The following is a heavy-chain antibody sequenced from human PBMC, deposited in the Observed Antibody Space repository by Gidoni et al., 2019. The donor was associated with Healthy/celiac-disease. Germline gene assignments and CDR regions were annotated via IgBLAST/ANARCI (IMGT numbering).Heavy chain of an antibody. CDR3: ARLGYSGSYYHWFDP. CDR2: INWNGGST. CDR1: GFTLDDFG. V-gene: IGHV3-20*01. J-gene: IGHJ5*02. Sequence: EVQLVESGGGVVRPGGSLRLSCAASGFTLDDFGMSWVRQAPGKGLEWVSGINWNGGSTGYADSVKGRFTISRDNAKNSLYLQMNSLRAEDTALYHCARLGYSGSYYHWFDPWGQGTLVTVSS. D-gene: IGHD1-26*01.